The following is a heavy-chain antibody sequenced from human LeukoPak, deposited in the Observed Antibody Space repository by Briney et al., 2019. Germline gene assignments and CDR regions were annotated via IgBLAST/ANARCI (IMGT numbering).Heavy chain of an antibody. V-gene: IGHV4-34*01. J-gene: IGHJ4*02. CDR3: ARRGSSSSRPLDY. CDR2: INHSGST. D-gene: IGHD6-6*01. Sequence: SETLSLTCAVYGGSFSGYYWSWIRQPPGKGLEWIGEINHSGSTNYNPSLKSRVTISVDTSKNQFSLKLSSVTAADTAVYYCARRGSSSSRPLDYWGQGTLVTVSS. CDR1: GGSFSGYY.